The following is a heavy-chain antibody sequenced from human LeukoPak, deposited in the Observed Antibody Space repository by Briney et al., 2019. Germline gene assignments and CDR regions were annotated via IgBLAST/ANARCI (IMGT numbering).Heavy chain of an antibody. J-gene: IGHJ3*02. V-gene: IGHV3-33*01. CDR2: IWYDGSNK. CDR3: ARDRGLYKDPFYI. Sequence: GSLRLSCAASGFTFSSYGMHWARQAPGKGLEWVAVIWYDGSNKYYADSVKGRFTISRDNSKHTLYQQMNSLRGEDTAVYFCARDRGLYKDPFYIRGQGTMVTVSS. D-gene: IGHD1-1*01. CDR1: GFTFSSYG.